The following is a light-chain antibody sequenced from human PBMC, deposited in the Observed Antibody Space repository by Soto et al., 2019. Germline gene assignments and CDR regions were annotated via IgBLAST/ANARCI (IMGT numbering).Light chain of an antibody. V-gene: IGLV1-36*01. J-gene: IGLJ1*01. CDR1: SSNIGNNA. CDR3: AAWDDSLNGQV. CDR2: YDD. Sequence: QSVLTQPPSVSGAPRQRVTISCSGSSSNIGNNAVNWYQQLPGKAPKLLIYYDDLLPSGVSDRFSGSKSGTSASLAISGLQSEDEADYYCAAWDDSLNGQVFGTGTKLTVL.